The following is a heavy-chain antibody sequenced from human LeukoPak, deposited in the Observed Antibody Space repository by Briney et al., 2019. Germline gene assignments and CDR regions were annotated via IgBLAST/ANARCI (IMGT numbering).Heavy chain of an antibody. V-gene: IGHV1-69*06. J-gene: IGHJ4*02. CDR1: GGTFSSYA. CDR2: IIPIFGTA. CDR3: ARDGWGSGSSYRFDY. D-gene: IGHD1-26*01. Sequence: VASVKVSCKASGGTFSSYAISWVRQAPGQGLEWMGGIIPIFGTANYAQKFQGRVTITADKSTSTAYMELSSLRSEDTAVYYCARDGWGSGSSYRFDYWGQGTLVTVSS.